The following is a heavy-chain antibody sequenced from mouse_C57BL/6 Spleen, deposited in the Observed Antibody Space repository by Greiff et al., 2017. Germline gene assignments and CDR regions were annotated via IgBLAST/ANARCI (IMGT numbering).Heavy chain of an antibody. V-gene: IGHV1-82*01. Sequence: VQLQQSGPELVKPGASVKISCKASGYAFSSSWMNWVKQRPGKGLEWIGRIYPGDGDTNYNGKFKGKATLTADKSSSTAYMQLSSLPSEDSAVYFCARSPGTVYAMDYWGQGTSVTVSS. CDR1: GYAFSSSW. J-gene: IGHJ4*01. D-gene: IGHD4-1*01. CDR3: ARSPGTVYAMDY. CDR2: IYPGDGDT.